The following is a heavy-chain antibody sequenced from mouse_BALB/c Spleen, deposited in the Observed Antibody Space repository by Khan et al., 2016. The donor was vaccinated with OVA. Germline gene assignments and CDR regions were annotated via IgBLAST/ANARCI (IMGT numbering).Heavy chain of an antibody. V-gene: IGHV1-84*02. CDR1: GYTFTDYY. J-gene: IGHJ4*01. CDR2: IYPGSGNT. CDR3: ARATGTYAMDY. D-gene: IGHD4-1*01. Sequence: QVQLKQSGPELVKPGASVKISCKASGYTFTDYYINWVKQKPGQGLEWIGWIYPGSGNTKYNEKFKGKATLTVDTSSSTAYMQFSSLTSEDTVVYFCARATGTYAMDYWGQGTSVTVSS.